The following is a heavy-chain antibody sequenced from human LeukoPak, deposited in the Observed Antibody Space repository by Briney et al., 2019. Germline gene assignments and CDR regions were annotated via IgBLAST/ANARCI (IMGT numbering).Heavy chain of an antibody. CDR3: ARGRRGYSSGAVRYYYYYGMDV. V-gene: IGHV4-34*01. J-gene: IGHJ6*02. CDR1: GGSFSGYY. CDR2: INHSGST. D-gene: IGHD5-18*01. Sequence: SETLSLTCAVYGGSFSGYYWSWIRQPPGKGLEWIGEINHSGSTNYNPSLKSRVTISVDTSKNQFSLKLSSVTAADTAVHYCARGRRGYSSGAVRYYYYYGMDVWGQGTTVTVSS.